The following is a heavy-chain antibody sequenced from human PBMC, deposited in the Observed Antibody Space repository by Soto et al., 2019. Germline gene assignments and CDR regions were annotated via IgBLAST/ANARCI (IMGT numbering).Heavy chain of an antibody. V-gene: IGHV1-18*01. D-gene: IGHD3-22*01. CDR2: ISAYNGNT. J-gene: IGHJ3*02. CDR3: ARDRGTMIVVVTTDAFDI. CDR1: GYTFTSYG. Sequence: ASVKVSCKASGYTFTSYGISWVRQAPGQGLEWMGWISAYNGNTNYAQKLQGRVTMTTDTSTSTAYMELRSLRSDDTAVYYCARDRGTMIVVVTTDAFDIRAQGTTVTVSS.